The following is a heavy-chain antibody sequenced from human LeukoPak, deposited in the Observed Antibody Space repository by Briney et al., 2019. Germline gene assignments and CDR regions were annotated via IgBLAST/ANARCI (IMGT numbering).Heavy chain of an antibody. CDR1: GFTVGSNY. CDR3: VRGSGYDSLDY. Sequence: PGGSLRLSCAASGFTVGSNYMSWVRQAPGKGLEWVSVIYSGGGTYYADSVKGRFTFSRDNSKNTLYLQMNSLRAEDTAVYYCVRGSGYDSLDYWGQGTLVTVSS. J-gene: IGHJ4*02. CDR2: IYSGGGT. D-gene: IGHD5-12*01. V-gene: IGHV3-53*01.